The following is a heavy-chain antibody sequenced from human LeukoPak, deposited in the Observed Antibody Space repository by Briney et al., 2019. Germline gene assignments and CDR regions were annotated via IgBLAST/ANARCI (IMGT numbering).Heavy chain of an antibody. D-gene: IGHD6-19*01. J-gene: IGHJ4*02. Sequence: PGGSLRLSCAASGFTFSSYSMNWVRQAPGKGLGWVSSISSSSSYIYYADSVKGRFTISRDNAKNSLFLQVNSLRAEDTAVYYCARDRGSGWFYDIDYWGQGTLVTVSS. CDR2: ISSSSSYI. CDR1: GFTFSSYS. V-gene: IGHV3-21*01. CDR3: ARDRGSGWFYDIDY.